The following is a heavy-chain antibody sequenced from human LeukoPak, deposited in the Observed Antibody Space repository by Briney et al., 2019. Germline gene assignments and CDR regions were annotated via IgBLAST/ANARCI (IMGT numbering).Heavy chain of an antibody. J-gene: IGHJ4*02. CDR2: ISSSGSTI. V-gene: IGHV3-48*03. Sequence: PGGSLRLSCAASGFTFSSYEMNWVRQAPGKGLEGVSYISSSGSTIYYADSVKGRFTISRDNAKNSLYLQMNSLRAEDTAVYYCARGPDDYVWGSYRPTDPYFDYWGQGTLVTVSS. CDR3: ARGPDDYVWGSYRPTDPYFDY. CDR1: GFTFSSYE. D-gene: IGHD3-16*02.